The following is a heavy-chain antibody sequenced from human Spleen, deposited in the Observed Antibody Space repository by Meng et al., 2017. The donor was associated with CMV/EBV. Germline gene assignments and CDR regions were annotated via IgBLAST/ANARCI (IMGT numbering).Heavy chain of an antibody. CDR2: ISSSSSYI. V-gene: IGHV3-21*01. D-gene: IGHD6-13*01. CDR3: ARMSIAAGGIPGN. CDR1: GFTFSSYS. J-gene: IGHJ4*02. Sequence: GESLKISCAASGFTFSSYSMNWVRRAPGKGLEWVSSISSSSSYIYYADSVQGRFTISRDNAKNSLYLQMNSLRAEDTAVYYCARMSIAAGGIPGNWGQGTLVTVSS.